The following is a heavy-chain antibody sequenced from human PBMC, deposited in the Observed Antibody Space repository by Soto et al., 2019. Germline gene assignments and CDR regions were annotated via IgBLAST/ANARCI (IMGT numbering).Heavy chain of an antibody. V-gene: IGHV4-39*07. CDR3: VRMAHHGSGSYPEN. J-gene: IGHJ1*01. D-gene: IGHD3-10*01. CDR1: DGSFNSPYYC. CDR2: VYYNGDT. Sequence: QLQLQVSGPGLVQPSETLSLTCSVSDGSFNSPYYCWGWIRQPPGKGPEWLGTVYYNGDTYYNSSLESRLIISIDRSKSQFSLNLGSVTAADTALYHCVRMAHHGSGSYPENWGQGSLVTVSS.